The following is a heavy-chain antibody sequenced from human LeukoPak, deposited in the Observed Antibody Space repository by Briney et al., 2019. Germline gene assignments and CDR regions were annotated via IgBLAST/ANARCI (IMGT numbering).Heavy chain of an antibody. D-gene: IGHD5-18*01. V-gene: IGHV3-23*01. Sequence: GGSLRLSCAASGFTFSSYAMSWVRQAPGKGLEWVSAISGSSGSTYYADSVKGRFTISRDNSKNTLYPQMNSLRAEDTAVYYCAKDGYSYGYTYYFDYWGQGTLVTVSS. J-gene: IGHJ4*02. CDR3: AKDGYSYGYTYYFDY. CDR1: GFTFSSYA. CDR2: ISGSSGST.